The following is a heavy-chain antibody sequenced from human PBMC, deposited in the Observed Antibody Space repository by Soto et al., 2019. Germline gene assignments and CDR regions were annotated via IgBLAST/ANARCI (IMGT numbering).Heavy chain of an antibody. CDR1: GFTFSSYA. J-gene: IGHJ4*02. D-gene: IGHD6-19*01. V-gene: IGHV3-30-3*01. CDR2: ISYDGSNK. CDR3: AIAYIAVEGELDY. Sequence: PGGSLRLSCAASGFTFSSYAMHWVRQAPGKGLEWVAVISYDGSNKYYADSVKGRFTISRDNSKNTLYPQMNSLRAEDTAVYYCAIAYIAVEGELDYWGQGPLVTVS.